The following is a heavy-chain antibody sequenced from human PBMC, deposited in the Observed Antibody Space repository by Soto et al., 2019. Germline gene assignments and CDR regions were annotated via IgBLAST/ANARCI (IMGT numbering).Heavy chain of an antibody. CDR2: IYHSGTT. CDR1: GFSISSGFY. V-gene: IGHV4-38-2*02. J-gene: IGHJ4*02. CDR3: ARGMNPQDY. Sequence: SETLSLTCNVSGFSISSGFYWGWVRQPPGKGLEWIGAIYHSGTTYFNPSLKSRVTMAIDTSKNQFSLSLASVAAADTAMYYCARGMNPQDYWGQGTLVTVS. D-gene: IGHD6-13*01.